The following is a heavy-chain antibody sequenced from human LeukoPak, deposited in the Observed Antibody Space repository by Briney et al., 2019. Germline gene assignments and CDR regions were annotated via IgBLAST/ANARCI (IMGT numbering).Heavy chain of an antibody. V-gene: IGHV3-30-3*01. D-gene: IGHD6-19*01. Sequence: GGSLRLSCAASGFTFSSYAMHWVRQAPGKGLEWVAVISYDGSNKYYADSVKGRFTISRDNSKNTLYLQMNGLRAEDTAVYYCARDQGGWVHYFDYWGQGTLVTVSS. CDR3: ARDQGGWVHYFDY. J-gene: IGHJ4*02. CDR2: ISYDGSNK. CDR1: GFTFSSYA.